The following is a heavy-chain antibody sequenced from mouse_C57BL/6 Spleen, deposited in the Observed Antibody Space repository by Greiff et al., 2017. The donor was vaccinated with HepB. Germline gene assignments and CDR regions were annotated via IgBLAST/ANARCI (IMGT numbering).Heavy chain of an antibody. CDR1: GFSLTSYG. J-gene: IGHJ4*01. CDR2: IWSDGST. D-gene: IGHD2-2*01. Sequence: VKLVESGPGLVAPSQSLSITCTVSGFSLTSYGVHWVRQPPGKGLEWLVVIWSDGSTTYNSALKSRISISKDNSKSQVFLKMNSLHTDDTAIYYCARHGYDGWGEYAMDYWGQGTSVTVSS. CDR3: ARHGYDGWGEYAMDY. V-gene: IGHV2-6-1*01.